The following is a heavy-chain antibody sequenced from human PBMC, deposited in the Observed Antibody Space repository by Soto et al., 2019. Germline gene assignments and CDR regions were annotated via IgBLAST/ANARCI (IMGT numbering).Heavy chain of an antibody. CDR2: MNPNSGNT. CDR3: ARGLYAFDV. V-gene: IGHV1-8*01. J-gene: IGHJ3*01. Sequence: QVQLVQSGAEVKKPGASVKVSCMASGYTFTNYDINWVRQATGQGLEWMGWMNPNSGNTGYAQKFXXRXTXXRNTSMSTAYMELSSLSSDDPAVYYCARGLYAFDVWGHGTLVTVSS. CDR1: GYTFTNYD.